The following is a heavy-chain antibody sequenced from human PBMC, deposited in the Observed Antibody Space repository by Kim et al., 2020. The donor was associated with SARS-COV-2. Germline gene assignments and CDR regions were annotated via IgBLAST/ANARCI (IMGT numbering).Heavy chain of an antibody. CDR3: ARRTNDYGGNSGWFDP. D-gene: IGHD4-17*01. J-gene: IGHJ5*02. CDR2: INHSGST. CDR1: GGSFSGYY. Sequence: SETLSLTCAVYGGSFSGYYWSWIRQPPGKGLEWIGEINHSGSTNYNPSLKSRVTISVDTSKNQFSLKLSSVTAADTAVYYCARRTNDYGGNSGWFDPWGQGTLVTVSS. V-gene: IGHV4-34*01.